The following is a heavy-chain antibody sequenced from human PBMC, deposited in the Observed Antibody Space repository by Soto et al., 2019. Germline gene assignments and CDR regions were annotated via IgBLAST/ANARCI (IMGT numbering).Heavy chain of an antibody. V-gene: IGHV1-3*01. D-gene: IGHD6-13*01. CDR2: INAGNGNT. CDR1: GYTFTSYA. CDR3: ARDGTIAAAGTNWFDP. Sequence: AAVKVSCKASGYTFTSYAMHWVRQAPGQRLEWMGWINAGNGNTKYSQKFQGRVTITRDTSASTAYMELSSLRSEDTAVYYCARDGTIAAAGTNWFDPSGQGTLVTVYS. J-gene: IGHJ5*02.